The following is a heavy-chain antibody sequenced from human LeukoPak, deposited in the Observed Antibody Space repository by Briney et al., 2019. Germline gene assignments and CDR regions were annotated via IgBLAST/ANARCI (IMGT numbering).Heavy chain of an antibody. V-gene: IGHV3-74*01. CDR1: GFTFSSYW. CDR2: INSDGSST. CDR3: ARDQYYVWGSYRYSRPSDY. J-gene: IGHJ4*02. Sequence: GGSLRLSCAASGFTFSSYWMHWVRQAPGKGLVWVSRINSDGSSTSYADSVKGRFTISRDNAKNTLYLQMNNLRAEDTAVYYCARDQYYVWGSYRYSRPSDYWGQGTLVTVSS. D-gene: IGHD3-16*02.